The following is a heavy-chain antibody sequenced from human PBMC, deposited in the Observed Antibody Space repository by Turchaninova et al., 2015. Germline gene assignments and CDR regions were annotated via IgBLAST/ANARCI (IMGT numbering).Heavy chain of an antibody. CDR3: AKDKYCGGDCYPIEGAFDI. CDR1: GFTFSSYA. Sequence: EVQLVESGGGLVQPGGSLRLSCAASGFTFSSYAMSWVRRDPGKGRGWLSAFRGGTTYNAYSVKGLFTISRDNSKNTLYLQMNSLRAEDTAVYYCAKDKYCGGDCYPIEGAFDIWGQGTMVTVSS. D-gene: IGHD2-21*02. V-gene: IGHV3-23*04. J-gene: IGHJ3*02. CDR2: FRGGTT.